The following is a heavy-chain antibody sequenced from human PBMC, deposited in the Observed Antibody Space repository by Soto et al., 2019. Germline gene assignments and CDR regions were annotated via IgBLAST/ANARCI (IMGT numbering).Heavy chain of an antibody. CDR2: ISAYNGNT. Sequence: QVQLVQSGAEVKKPGASVKVSCKASGYTFTSYGISWVRQAPGQGIYGMGWISAYNGNTNYAQKHQGRVTMTTDTSTSTASMELRSLRSDDTALYYCARRFLEWEGGMMDYWGQGTLVTVSS. J-gene: IGHJ4*02. D-gene: IGHD3-3*01. CDR3: ARRFLEWEGGMMDY. V-gene: IGHV1-18*04. CDR1: GYTFTSYG.